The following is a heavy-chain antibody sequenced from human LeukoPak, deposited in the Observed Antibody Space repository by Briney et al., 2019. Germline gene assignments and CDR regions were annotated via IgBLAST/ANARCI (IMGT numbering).Heavy chain of an antibody. Sequence: ASVKVSCKASGYTFTSYGISWVRQAPGQGLEWMGWISAYNGNTNYAQKLQGRVTMTTDTSTSTAYMELRSLRSEDTAVYYCASTYQLLYWFDPWGQGTLVTVSS. CDR3: ASTYQLLYWFDP. CDR1: GYTFTSYG. V-gene: IGHV1-18*01. J-gene: IGHJ5*02. D-gene: IGHD2-2*01. CDR2: ISAYNGNT.